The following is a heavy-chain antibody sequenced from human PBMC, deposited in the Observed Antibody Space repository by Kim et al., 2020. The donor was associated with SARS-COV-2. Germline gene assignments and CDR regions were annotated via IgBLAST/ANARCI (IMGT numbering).Heavy chain of an antibody. CDR2: ISADGGKK. CDR3: ARGVLLPDY. Sequence: GGSLRLSCIASGFNFRGSAMHWVRQASGKGLEWVTVISADGGKKFFADSVKGRFTVSRDNSENTLYLQMNSLTTEDTGVYYCARGVLLPDYWGQGTLVTVSS. V-gene: IGHV3-30-3*01. CDR1: GFNFRGSA. D-gene: IGHD2-15*01. J-gene: IGHJ4*02.